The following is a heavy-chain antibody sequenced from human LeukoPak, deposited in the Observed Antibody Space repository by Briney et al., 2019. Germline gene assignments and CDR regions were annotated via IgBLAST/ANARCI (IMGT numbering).Heavy chain of an antibody. CDR2: VDASDAST. Sequence: GGSLRLSCAASGFTFSSFAMSWVRQAPGKGLEWVSTVDASDASTYYADSVKGRFTISRDNSKNTLYLHMNSLRAEDTAVYYCARRRSGSGLFDPWGQGTLVTVSS. D-gene: IGHD3-22*01. J-gene: IGHJ5*02. CDR3: ARRRSGSGLFDP. CDR1: GFTFSSFA. V-gene: IGHV3-23*01.